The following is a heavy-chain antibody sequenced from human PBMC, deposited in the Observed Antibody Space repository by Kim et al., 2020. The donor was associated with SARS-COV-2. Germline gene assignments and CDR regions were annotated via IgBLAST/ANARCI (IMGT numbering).Heavy chain of an antibody. D-gene: IGHD3-16*01. J-gene: IGHJ6*02. V-gene: IGHV4-34*01. CDR3: ARGPLAVGVIYYYYGMDV. Sequence: SETLSLTCAVYGGSFSGYYWSWIRQPPGKGLEWIGEINHSGSTNYNPSLKSRVTISVDTSKNQFSLKLSSVTAADTAVYYCARGPLAVGVIYYYYGMDVWGQGTTVTVSS. CDR1: GGSFSGYY. CDR2: INHSGST.